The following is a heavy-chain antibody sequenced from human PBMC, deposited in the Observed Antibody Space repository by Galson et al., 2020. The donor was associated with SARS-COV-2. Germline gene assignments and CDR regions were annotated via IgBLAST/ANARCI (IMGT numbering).Heavy chain of an antibody. Sequence: GGSLRLSCKGSGYSFTNYWIGWVRQMPGKGLEWMGIIYPDDSDTRYSPSFHGQVTISADNSISTAYLQWSSLKASDTAMYYCARRFHRDGYNYEIDYWGQGTLVTVSS. J-gene: IGHJ4*02. CDR3: ARRFHRDGYNYEIDY. CDR1: GYSFTNYW. CDR2: IYPDDSDT. V-gene: IGHV5-51*01. D-gene: IGHD5-12*01.